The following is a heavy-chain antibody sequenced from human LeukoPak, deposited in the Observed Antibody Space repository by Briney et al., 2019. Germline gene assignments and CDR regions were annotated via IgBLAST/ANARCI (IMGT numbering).Heavy chain of an antibody. J-gene: IGHJ4*02. CDR3: ARSPKGATVTTFDY. V-gene: IGHV4-59*01. Sequence: KPSETLSLTCTVSGGSISSYYWSWIRQPPGKGLEWIGYIYYSGSTNYNPSLKSRVTISVDTSKNQFSLKLSSVTAADTAVYYCARSPKGATVTTFDYWGQGTLVTVSS. D-gene: IGHD4-17*01. CDR2: IYYSGST. CDR1: GGSISSYY.